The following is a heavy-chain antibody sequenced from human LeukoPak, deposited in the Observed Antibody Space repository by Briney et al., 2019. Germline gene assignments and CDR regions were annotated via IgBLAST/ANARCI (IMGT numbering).Heavy chain of an antibody. V-gene: IGHV1-18*01. Sequence: ASVKVSCKASGYTFTSYGISWVRQAPGQGLEWMGWISAYNGNTNYAQKLQGRVTMTTDTSTSTAYMELRSLRSDDTAVYYCARAKPTELGGASSNYYWFDPWGQGTLVTVSS. CDR3: ARAKPTELGGASSNYYWFDP. D-gene: IGHD3-16*01. CDR2: ISAYNGNT. CDR1: GYTFTSYG. J-gene: IGHJ5*02.